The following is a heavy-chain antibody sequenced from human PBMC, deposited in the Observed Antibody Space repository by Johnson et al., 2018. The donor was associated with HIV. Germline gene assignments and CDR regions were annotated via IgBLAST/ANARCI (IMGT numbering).Heavy chain of an antibody. D-gene: IGHD5-12*01. CDR3: AKDIVATLLYAFDI. Sequence: VQLVESGGGLVQPGGSLRLSCAASGFTFDDYGMSWVRQAPGKGLEWVSGISWNSGSIGYADSVKGRFTISRDNAKNSLYLQMNSLRAEDTALYYCAKDIVATLLYAFDIWGQGTMVTVSS. J-gene: IGHJ3*02. V-gene: IGHV3-9*01. CDR2: ISWNSGSI. CDR1: GFTFDDYG.